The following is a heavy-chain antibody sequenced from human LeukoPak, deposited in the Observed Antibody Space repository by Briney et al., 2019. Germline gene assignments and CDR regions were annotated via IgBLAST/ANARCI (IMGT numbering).Heavy chain of an antibody. CDR3: ARRWESPLFDF. J-gene: IGHJ4*02. Sequence: GGSLRLSCAASGFTFSSYAMSWVRQAPGKGLEWVSAFSGSGGDTYYADSVKGRFTISRDNAKNSLYLQMNSLRAEDTAVYYCARRWESPLFDFWGQGTLVTVSS. D-gene: IGHD1-26*01. V-gene: IGHV3-23*01. CDR2: FSGSGGDT. CDR1: GFTFSSYA.